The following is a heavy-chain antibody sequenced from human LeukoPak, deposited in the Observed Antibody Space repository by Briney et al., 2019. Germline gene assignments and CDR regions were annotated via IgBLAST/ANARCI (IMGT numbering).Heavy chain of an antibody. J-gene: IGHJ3*02. CDR2: IIPIFGTA. CDR1: GGTFSSYA. V-gene: IGHV1-69*06. CDR3: ARGLKGIAVAGTAFDI. D-gene: IGHD6-19*01. Sequence: SVKVSCKASGGTFSSYAISWVRQAPGQGLEWMGGIIPIFGTANYAQKFQGRVTITADKSTSTAYMELSSLRSEDTAVYYCARGLKGIAVAGTAFDIWGQGTMVTVSS.